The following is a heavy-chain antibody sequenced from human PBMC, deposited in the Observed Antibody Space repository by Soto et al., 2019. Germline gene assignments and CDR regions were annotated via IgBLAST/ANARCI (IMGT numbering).Heavy chain of an antibody. CDR1: GGPFSSYA. V-gene: IGHV1-69*13. Sequence: SVKVSCKASGGPFSSYAISWVRQAPGQGLEWMGGIIPIFGTANYAQKFQGRVTITADESTSTAYMELSSLRSEDTAVYYCARGPLGYSYGYYFDYWGQGTLVTVSS. CDR2: IIPIFGTA. D-gene: IGHD5-18*01. J-gene: IGHJ4*02. CDR3: ARGPLGYSYGYYFDY.